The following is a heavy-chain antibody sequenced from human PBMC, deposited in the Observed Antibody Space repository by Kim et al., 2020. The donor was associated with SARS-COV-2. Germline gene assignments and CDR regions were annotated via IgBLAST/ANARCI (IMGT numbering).Heavy chain of an antibody. V-gene: IGHV3-23*01. CDR1: GFTFSSYA. J-gene: IGHJ4*02. Sequence: GGSLRLSCAASGFTFSSYAMSWVRQAPGKGLEWVSAISGSGGSTYYADSVKGRFTISRDNSKNTLYLQMNSLRAEDTAVYYCAKDDAVQDEWEPLGYWGQGTLVTVSS. CDR2: ISGSGGST. D-gene: IGHD1-26*01. CDR3: AKDDAVQDEWEPLGY.